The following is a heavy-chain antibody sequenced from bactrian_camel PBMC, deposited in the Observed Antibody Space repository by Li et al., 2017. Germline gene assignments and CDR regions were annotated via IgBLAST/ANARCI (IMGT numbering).Heavy chain of an antibody. CDR2: IHTGGGST. CDR1: KFTFDDRN. CDR3: VKYGGTWYLDY. D-gene: IGHD6*01. Sequence: VQLVESGGGPVQAGDSLRLSCAASKFTFDDRNMGWFRQAPGKEREGVAAIHTGGGSTYYADFVQGRFTISRDNAKNTVYLQLNSLKTEDMATYYCVKYGGTWYLDYWGQGTQVTVS. J-gene: IGHJ4*01. V-gene: IGHV3S63*01.